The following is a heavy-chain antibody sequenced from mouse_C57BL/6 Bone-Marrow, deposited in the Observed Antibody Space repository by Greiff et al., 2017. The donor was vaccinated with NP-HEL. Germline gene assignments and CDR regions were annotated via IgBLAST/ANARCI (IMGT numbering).Heavy chain of an antibody. CDR3: ARGGAYYGNYLFAY. Sequence: QVQLQQPGAELVKPGASVKLSCKASGYTFTSYWMHWVKQRPGRGLEWIGRIDPNSGGTKYNEKFKSTATLTVDKPTSTVYLQLSSLSSEDAAVYYCARGGAYYGNYLFAYWGQGTLVTVSA. CDR2: IDPNSGGT. D-gene: IGHD2-10*01. V-gene: IGHV1-72*01. J-gene: IGHJ3*01. CDR1: GYTFTSYW.